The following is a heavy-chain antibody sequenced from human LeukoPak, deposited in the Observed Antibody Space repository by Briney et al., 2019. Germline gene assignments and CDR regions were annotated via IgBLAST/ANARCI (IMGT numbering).Heavy chain of an antibody. J-gene: IGHJ3*02. CDR3: ARTVEI. CDR2: IYHSGST. Sequence: SEALSLTCTVSGYSISSGYYWGWIRQPPGKGLEWIGSIYHSGSTYYNPSLKSRVTISVDTSKNQFSLKLSSVTAADTAVYYCARTVEIWGQGTMVTVSS. CDR1: GYSISSGYY. D-gene: IGHD2-21*02. V-gene: IGHV4-38-2*02.